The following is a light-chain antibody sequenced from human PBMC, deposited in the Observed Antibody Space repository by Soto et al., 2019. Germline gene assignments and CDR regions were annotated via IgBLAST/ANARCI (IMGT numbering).Light chain of an antibody. CDR2: EVS. CDR1: SSDVGGYNF. J-gene: IGLJ2*01. Sequence: QSALTQPASVSGSPGQSITISCTGTSSDVGGYNFVSWYQHHPDKAPKLIIFEVSNRPSGVSNRFSGSKSGNTASLTISGRQAEDEADYHCSSYTASLTVVFGGGTQLTVL. CDR3: SSYTASLTVV. V-gene: IGLV2-14*01.